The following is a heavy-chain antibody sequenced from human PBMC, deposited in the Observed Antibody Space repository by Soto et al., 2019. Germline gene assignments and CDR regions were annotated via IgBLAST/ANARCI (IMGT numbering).Heavy chain of an antibody. CDR3: ASLGGYYGSGSYYNNNWFDP. V-gene: IGHV3-74*01. Sequence: EVQLVESGGGLVQPGGSLRLSCAASGFTFSSYWMHWVRQAPGKGLVWVSRINSDGSSTSYADSVKGRFTISRDNDKNTLYLQMNGLRAEDTAVYYCASLGGYYGSGSYYNNNWFDPWGQGTLVTVSS. CDR2: INSDGSST. D-gene: IGHD3-10*01. J-gene: IGHJ5*02. CDR1: GFTFSSYW.